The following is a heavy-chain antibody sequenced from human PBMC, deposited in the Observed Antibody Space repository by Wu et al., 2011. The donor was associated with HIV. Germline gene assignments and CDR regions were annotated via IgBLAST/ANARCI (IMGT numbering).Heavy chain of an antibody. D-gene: IGHD6-19*01. CDR1: GGSVHA. J-gene: IGHJ3*02. V-gene: IGHV1-2*02. CDR3: AREALAGTKAFDI. CDR2: INPNSGDT. Sequence: QVQLVQSGAEVRRPGSSMNVSCRTSGGSVHAITWVRQAPGQGLEWMGWINPNSGDTDYAQKLQGRVTMTRDTSISTAYMELSRLRSDDTAVYYCAREALAGTKAFDIWGQGTMVTVSS.